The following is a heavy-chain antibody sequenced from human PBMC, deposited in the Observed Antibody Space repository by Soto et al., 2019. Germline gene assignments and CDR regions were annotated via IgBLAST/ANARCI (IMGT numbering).Heavy chain of an antibody. CDR3: ASEGSSSWEYYFDY. Sequence: PWWSPGLSCAASGVTVRSYGMHWVRQAPGKGLEWVAVISYDGSNKYYADSVKGRFTISRDNSKNTLYLQMNSLRAEDTAVYYCASEGSSSWEYYFDYWGQGPLVTVSS. CDR2: ISYDGSNK. J-gene: IGHJ4*02. V-gene: IGHV3-30*03. D-gene: IGHD6-13*01. CDR1: GVTVRSYG.